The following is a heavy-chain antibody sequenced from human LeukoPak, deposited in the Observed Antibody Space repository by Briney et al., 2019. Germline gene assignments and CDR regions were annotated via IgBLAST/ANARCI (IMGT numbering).Heavy chain of an antibody. J-gene: IGHJ4*02. V-gene: IGHV3-66*01. CDR1: GFTFSSYS. D-gene: IGHD2-15*01. CDR3: ARVCSGGSCYSGAVDY. Sequence: GGSLRLPCAASGFTFSSYSMNWVRQPPGKGLEWVSVIYSGGSTYYSDSVKGRFTISIDNSKNTLYLQMNSLRAEDTAVYYCARVCSGGSCYSGAVDYWGQGTLVTVSS. CDR2: IYSGGST.